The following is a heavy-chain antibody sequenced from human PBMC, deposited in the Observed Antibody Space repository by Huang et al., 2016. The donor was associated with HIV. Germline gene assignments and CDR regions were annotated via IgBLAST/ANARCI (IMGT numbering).Heavy chain of an antibody. Sequence: QITLKESGPTLEKPTQTLTLACTFSGFALNTSGVGVSWIRQQPGKALEWLALIYWDEDKRYRPSLKSRLTISKDPSNNQVVLTMTNMDPVDTASYFCAHIGDIFAAYSPEYFDYWGQGALVTVSS. D-gene: IGHD2-15*01. V-gene: IGHV2-5*02. CDR3: AHIGDIFAAYSPEYFDY. J-gene: IGHJ4*02. CDR2: IYWDEDK. CDR1: GFALNTSGVG.